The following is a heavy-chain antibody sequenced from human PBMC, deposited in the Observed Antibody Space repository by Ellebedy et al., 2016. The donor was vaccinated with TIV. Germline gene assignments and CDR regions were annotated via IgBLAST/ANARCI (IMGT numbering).Heavy chain of an antibody. V-gene: IGHV3-21*03. CDR2: ITSGQNYI. J-gene: IGHJ6*02. D-gene: IGHD3-16*01. Sequence: GESLKISCAASRFTFSSYSMNWVRQAPGKGLEWVSSITSGQNYIYYADSVKGRFTISRDNSKNTLYLQMNSLRAEDTAVYYCARDIGAWGDDYDMDVWGQGTTVTVSS. CDR3: ARDIGAWGDDYDMDV. CDR1: RFTFSSYS.